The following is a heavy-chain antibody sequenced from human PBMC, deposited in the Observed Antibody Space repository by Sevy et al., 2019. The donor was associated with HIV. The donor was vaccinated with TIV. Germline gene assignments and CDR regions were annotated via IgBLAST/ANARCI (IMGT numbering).Heavy chain of an antibody. CDR3: ARDPPAGAYYAFDI. Sequence: GGSLRLSCAASGFTFSSYSMNWVRQAPGKGLEWVSSISSSSSYIYYADSVKGRFTISRDNAKNSLYLQMNSLRAEDTAVYYCARDPPAGAYYAFDIWGQGTMVTVSS. CDR1: GFTFSSYS. J-gene: IGHJ3*02. CDR2: ISSSSSYI. V-gene: IGHV3-21*01. D-gene: IGHD1-26*01.